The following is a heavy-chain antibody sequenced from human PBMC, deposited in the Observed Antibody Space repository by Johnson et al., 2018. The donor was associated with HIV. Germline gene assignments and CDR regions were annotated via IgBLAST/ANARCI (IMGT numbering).Heavy chain of an antibody. CDR1: GFSLSNYG. D-gene: IGHD6-6*01. Sequence: QVQLVESGGGVVQPGRSLRLSCAGSGFSLSNYGMHWVRQAPGKGLEWVAVISYDGSNKYYAESVKGRFTISRDNSKKTLNLQMNSLRAEDTAVYYCAKGDDSYSGSFFYTGRNAFDIWGQGTMVTVSS. CDR2: ISYDGSNK. CDR3: AKGDDSYSGSFFYTGRNAFDI. J-gene: IGHJ3*02. V-gene: IGHV3-30*18.